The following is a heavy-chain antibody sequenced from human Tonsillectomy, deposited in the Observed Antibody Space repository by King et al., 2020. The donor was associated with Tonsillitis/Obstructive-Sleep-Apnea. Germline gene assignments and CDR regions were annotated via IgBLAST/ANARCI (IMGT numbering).Heavy chain of an antibody. CDR3: AREGTVTREFDY. CDR1: GYTFTDYP. V-gene: IGHV1-3*01. Sequence: VQLVQSGAEVKKPGASVKVSCKASGYTFTDYPIHWVRQAPGEGLVWMGWINAAKGNTKYSQKFQGRVTITRDRSASTAYMELSSRRSADTAVYYCAREGTVTREFDYWGQGTLLTVSS. D-gene: IGHD4-11*01. J-gene: IGHJ4*02. CDR2: INAAKGNT.